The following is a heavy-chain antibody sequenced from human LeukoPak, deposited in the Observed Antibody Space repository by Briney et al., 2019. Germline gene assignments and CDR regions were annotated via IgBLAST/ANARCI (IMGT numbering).Heavy chain of an antibody. Sequence: SETLSLTCTVSGGSISSYYWSWIRQPAGKGLEWIGRIYTSGSTNYNPSLKSRVTMSVDTSKNQFSLKLSSVTAADTAVYYCARSLGLRFLEWPNWFDPWGQGTLVTVSS. CDR1: GGSISSYY. CDR3: ARSLGLRFLEWPNWFDP. J-gene: IGHJ5*02. CDR2: IYTSGST. V-gene: IGHV4-4*07. D-gene: IGHD3-3*01.